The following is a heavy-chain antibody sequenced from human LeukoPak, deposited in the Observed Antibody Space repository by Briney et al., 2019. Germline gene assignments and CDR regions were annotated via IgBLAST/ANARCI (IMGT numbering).Heavy chain of an antibody. Sequence: GGSLRLSCAASGFTFSSYNMTWVRQAPGKGLEWVSSISSSSSYIYYADSVKGRFTISRDNAKNTLYLQMNSLRAEDTAVYYCAKVPQSITMIVVAPKSDAFDIWGQGTMVTVSS. CDR1: GFTFSSYN. V-gene: IGHV3-21*01. D-gene: IGHD3-22*01. J-gene: IGHJ3*02. CDR3: AKVPQSITMIVVAPKSDAFDI. CDR2: ISSSSSYI.